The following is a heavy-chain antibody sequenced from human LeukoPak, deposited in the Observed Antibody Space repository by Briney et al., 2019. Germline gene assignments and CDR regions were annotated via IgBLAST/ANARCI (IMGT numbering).Heavy chain of an antibody. CDR2: INPNSGGT. V-gene: IGHV1-2*06. Sequence: ASVKVSCKASGYTYTGYYMHWVRQAPGQGLEWMGRINPNSGGTNYAQKFQGRVTMTRDTSISTAYMELSRLRSDDTAVYYCARDRRFKSNYMDVWGKGTTVTVSS. D-gene: IGHD3-10*01. CDR3: ARDRRFKSNYMDV. J-gene: IGHJ6*03. CDR1: GYTYTGYY.